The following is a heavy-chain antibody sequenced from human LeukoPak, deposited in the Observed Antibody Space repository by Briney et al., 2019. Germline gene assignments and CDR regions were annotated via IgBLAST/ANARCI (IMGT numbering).Heavy chain of an antibody. CDR2: IYYSGST. V-gene: IGHV4-31*03. J-gene: IGHJ4*02. D-gene: IGHD5-12*01. CDR1: GGSISRGGYY. CDR3: ARVYRGYSGSSGEHKYYFDY. Sequence: PSETLSLTCTVSGGSISRGGYYWSWIRQHPGKGLEWIGYIYYSGSTYYNPSLKSRVTISVDTSKNQFSLKLSSVTAADTAVYYCARVYRGYSGSSGEHKYYFDYWGQGTLVTVSS.